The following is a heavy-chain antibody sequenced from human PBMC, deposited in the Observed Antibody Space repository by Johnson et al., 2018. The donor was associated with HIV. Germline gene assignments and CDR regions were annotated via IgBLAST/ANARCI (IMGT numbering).Heavy chain of an antibody. J-gene: IGHJ3*02. D-gene: IGHD5-18*01. CDR1: GFTFDDYG. CDR2: INWNGGST. Sequence: MLLVESGGGVVRPGGSLRLSCTASGFTFDDYGMSWVRQVPGKGLEWVSGINWNGGSTGYADSVKGRFTISRDNAKNSLFLQMNSLRAEDTAVYYCAKDLSGYSYGYGAFEIWGQGTMVTVSS. CDR3: AKDLSGYSYGYGAFEI. V-gene: IGHV3-20*04.